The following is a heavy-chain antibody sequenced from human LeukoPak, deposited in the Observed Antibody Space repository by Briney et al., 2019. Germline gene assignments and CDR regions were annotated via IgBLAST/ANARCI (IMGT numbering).Heavy chain of an antibody. CDR1: GFTFSGSA. D-gene: IGHD6-19*01. Sequence: GGSLRLSCAASGFTFSGSAMHWVRQASGKGLEWVGRIRSKANSYATAYAASVKGRFTISRDDSKNTAYLQMNSLKTEDTAVYYCIPGIAVAGAFFYWGQGTLVTVSS. CDR2: IRSKANSYAT. V-gene: IGHV3-73*01. CDR3: IPGIAVAGAFFY. J-gene: IGHJ4*02.